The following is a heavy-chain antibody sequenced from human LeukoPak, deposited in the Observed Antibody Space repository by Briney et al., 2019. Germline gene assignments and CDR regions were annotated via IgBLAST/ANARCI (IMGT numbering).Heavy chain of an antibody. CDR2: INHSGST. J-gene: IGHJ4*02. Sequence: SETLSLTCAVYGGSFSGYYWSRIRQPPGKGLEWIGEINHSGSTNYNPSLKSRVTISVDTSKNQFSLKPSSVTAADTAVYYCAREGYDSSGLVYWGQGTLVTVSP. V-gene: IGHV4-34*01. CDR3: AREGYDSSGLVY. D-gene: IGHD3-22*01. CDR1: GGSFSGYY.